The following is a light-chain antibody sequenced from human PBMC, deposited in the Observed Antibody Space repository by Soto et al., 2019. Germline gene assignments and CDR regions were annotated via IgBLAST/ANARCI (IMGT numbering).Light chain of an antibody. V-gene: IGKV1-5*03. Sequence: DIRLTQSPSTLSASVGDRVTITSRASKSISDPLAWYQQKSGKAPRLLIYRASSLENGVPSRFSGSGSGTEFTLTISSLQPDDFATYYCQQHDVYFAITFGQGTKLDI. CDR3: QQHDVYFAIT. J-gene: IGKJ2*01. CDR2: RAS. CDR1: KSISDP.